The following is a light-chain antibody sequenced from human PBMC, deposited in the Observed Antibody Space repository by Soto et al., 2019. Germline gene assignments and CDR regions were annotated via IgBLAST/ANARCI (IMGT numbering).Light chain of an antibody. Sequence: ENVLTQSPGTLSLSPGERATLSCRASESVSSIYVAWYQQKPGQAPRLLIYGASTRATGIPDRFSGSGSGTDFTLTISSLQSEDFAVYYCQQRSNWPPITFGQGTRLEIK. CDR3: QQRSNWPPIT. CDR1: ESVSSIY. CDR2: GAS. J-gene: IGKJ5*01. V-gene: IGKV3D-20*02.